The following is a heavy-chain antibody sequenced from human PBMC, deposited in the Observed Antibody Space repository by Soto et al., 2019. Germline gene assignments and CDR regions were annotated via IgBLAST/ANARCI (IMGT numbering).Heavy chain of an antibody. D-gene: IGHD5-18*01. CDR1: EVTFNSYR. V-gene: IGHV3-21*01. Sequence: PGGSLRLGRAASEVTFNSYRMNWVGQAPGKGLEWVSSISSSSSYIYYADSVKGRFTISRDNAKNSLYLQMNSLRAEDTAVYYCAREEAWLDTAMIKVHYYGIDVWGQGTTVTVYS. CDR3: AREEAWLDTAMIKVHYYGIDV. CDR2: ISSSSSYI. J-gene: IGHJ6*02.